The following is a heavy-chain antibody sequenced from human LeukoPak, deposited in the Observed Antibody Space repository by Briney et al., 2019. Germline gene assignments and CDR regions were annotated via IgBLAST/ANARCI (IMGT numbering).Heavy chain of an antibody. CDR3: AKVSIAARPVDY. CDR1: GFTFSSYA. D-gene: IGHD6-6*01. V-gene: IGHV3-23*01. J-gene: IGHJ4*02. CDR2: ISGSGDNT. Sequence: GGSLRLSCAASGFTFSSYAMSWVRQAPGKGLEWVSGISGSGDNTYYADSAKGRFTISRDNSKNTLYLQMNSLRAEDTAVYYCAKVSIAARPVDYWGQGTLVTVSS.